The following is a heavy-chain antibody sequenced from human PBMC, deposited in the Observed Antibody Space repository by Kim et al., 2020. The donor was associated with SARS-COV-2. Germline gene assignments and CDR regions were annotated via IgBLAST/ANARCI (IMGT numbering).Heavy chain of an antibody. CDR2: LNTNSGTS. CDR1: GYTFSRYA. D-gene: IGHD2-2*01. Sequence: ASVKVSCKASGYTFSRYAMNWVRRAPGQGLEWLGWLNTNSGTSTYGQAFRGRFVFSLDTLVSTSYLEIHSLQAEDTAIYYCAKGILVVPGGYYGMDVWGQGTTVTV. V-gene: IGHV7-4-1*01. J-gene: IGHJ6*02. CDR3: AKGILVVPGGYYGMDV.